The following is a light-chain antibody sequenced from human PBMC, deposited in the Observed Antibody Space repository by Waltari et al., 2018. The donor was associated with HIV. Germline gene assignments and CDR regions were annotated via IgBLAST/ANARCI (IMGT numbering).Light chain of an antibody. V-gene: IGLV7-43*01. CDR1: TGPVSSGHY. CDR3: MLFFRTSYL. CDR2: RSD. J-gene: IGLJ2*01. Sequence: QTVVTQEPSLTVAPGGTVTLTCSSATGPVSSGHYANWFQQRPGPRPTPLFYRSDRRHSIPPERFTAALVGDSATLTRSNVSPEDQADYCCMLFFRTSYLFGGGTKVTVL.